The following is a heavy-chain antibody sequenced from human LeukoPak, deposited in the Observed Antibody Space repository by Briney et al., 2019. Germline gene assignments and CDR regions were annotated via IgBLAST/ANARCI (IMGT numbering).Heavy chain of an antibody. V-gene: IGHV4-39*01. CDR2: INHSGNT. Sequence: SETLSLTCTVSGGSISSSSYYWGWIRQPPGKGLEWIGEINHSGNTNYNPSLKSRVTISVDTSKNQFSLKLSSVTAADTAVYYCARQSNYDYVWGSYRYTGAFDYWGQGTLVTVSS. J-gene: IGHJ4*02. D-gene: IGHD3-16*02. CDR1: GGSISSSSYY. CDR3: ARQSNYDYVWGSYRYTGAFDY.